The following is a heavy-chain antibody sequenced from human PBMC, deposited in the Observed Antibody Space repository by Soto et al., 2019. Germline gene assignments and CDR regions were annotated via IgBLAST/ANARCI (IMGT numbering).Heavy chain of an antibody. V-gene: IGHV3-30-3*01. D-gene: IGHD1-1*01. CDR2: ISYDGGNK. CDR1: GFTFSYHA. J-gene: IGHJ6*02. CDR3: ARGTTTSAFSVMDV. Sequence: QVQLVESGGGVVQPGRSLRLSCAASGFTFSYHALNWVRQAPGKGLEWVAVISYDGGNKYIAEAVKGRLTISRDNPKNTVPLQMTSLRTEDTAMYFCARGTTTSAFSVMDVWGQGTTVTVSS.